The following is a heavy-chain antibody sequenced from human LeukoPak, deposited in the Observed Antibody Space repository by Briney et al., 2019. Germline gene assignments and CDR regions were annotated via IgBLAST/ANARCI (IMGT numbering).Heavy chain of an antibody. CDR1: GYTFTSYA. CDR2: INTNTGNP. V-gene: IGHV7-4-1*02. Sequence: ASVKVSCKASGYTFTSYAMNWVRQAPGQGLEWMGWINTNTGNPTYAQGFTGRFVFSLDTSVSTAYLQISSLKAEDTAVYYCARVPGSYGSGSYLYYYYYMDVWGKGTTVTVSS. CDR3: ARVPGSYGSGSYLYYYYYMDV. J-gene: IGHJ6*03. D-gene: IGHD3-10*01.